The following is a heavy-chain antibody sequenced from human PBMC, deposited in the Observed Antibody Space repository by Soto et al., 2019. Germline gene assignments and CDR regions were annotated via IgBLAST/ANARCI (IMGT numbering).Heavy chain of an antibody. CDR2: IVPIYRTA. CDR1: GGTSSSYR. D-gene: IGHD6-13*01. V-gene: IGHV1-69*13. J-gene: IGHJ4*02. CDR3: ARDSGAKLSSS. Sequence: SVKVSCKASGGTSSSYRINWVRQAPGQGLEWVGGIVPIYRTADYAQKFQGRVTITADESARTAYLEVRSLKSQDTAVYYCARDSGAKLSSSWGQGTLVTVSS.